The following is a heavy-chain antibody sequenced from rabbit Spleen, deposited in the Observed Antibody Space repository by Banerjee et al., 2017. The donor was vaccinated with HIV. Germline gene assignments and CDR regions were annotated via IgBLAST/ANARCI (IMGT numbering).Heavy chain of an antibody. Sequence: QEQLEESGGDLVKPEGSLTLTCTASGFSLSRDYWICWVRQAPGKGLEWIGCIGIGTSGFTYFATWAKGRFTISKTSSTTVTLQMTSLTVADTATYFCARDTGSSFSSYGMDLWGQGTLVTVS. V-gene: IGHV1S45*01. CDR1: GFSLSRDYW. J-gene: IGHJ6*01. D-gene: IGHD8-1*01. CDR3: ARDTGSSFSSYGMDL. CDR2: IGIGTSGFT.